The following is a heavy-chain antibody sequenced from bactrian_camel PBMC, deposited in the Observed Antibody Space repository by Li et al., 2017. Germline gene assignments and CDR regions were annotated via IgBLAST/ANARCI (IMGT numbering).Heavy chain of an antibody. J-gene: IGHJ4*01. CDR1: GHTYSSWC. Sequence: HVQLVESGGDSVPVGGSLRLSCTASGHTYSSWCMGWFRQVPGKEREGVAALSSGDTATYAESVKGRFTISRDQNTLYLKMDSLKPEDTAMYYCAADARTCGWVFDNLVFTYEGQGTQVTVS. V-gene: IGHV3S55*01. D-gene: IGHD5*01. CDR2: LSSGDTA.